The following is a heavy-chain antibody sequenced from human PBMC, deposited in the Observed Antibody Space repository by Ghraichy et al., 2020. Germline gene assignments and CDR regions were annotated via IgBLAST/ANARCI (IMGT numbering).Heavy chain of an antibody. CDR2: ISGSGGNS. V-gene: IGHV3-23*01. D-gene: IGHD3-22*01. CDR3: AKDIPETYYDTSGPS. J-gene: IGHJ5*02. Sequence: GGSLRLSCAASGFTFTSYAMSWVRQAPGKGLEWVSLISGSGGNSYYADSVKGRFTISRDNSKNTLYLQMNSLRAEDTAVYYCAKDIPETYYDTSGPSWGQGTLVTVSS. CDR1: GFTFTSYA.